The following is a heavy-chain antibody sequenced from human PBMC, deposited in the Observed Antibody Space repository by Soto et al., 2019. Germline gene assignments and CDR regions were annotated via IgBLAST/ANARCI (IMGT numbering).Heavy chain of an antibody. CDR2: IIPIFGTA. V-gene: IGHV1-69*13. Sequence: GASVKVSCKASGGTFSSYAXSWVRQAXXQGLXWMGGIIPIFGTANYAQKFQGRVTITADESTSTAYMELRSLRSEDTAVYYCARSVPPPQDIVVAPAASMGYYGMDFWGQGTTVTVPS. J-gene: IGHJ6*02. CDR1: GGTFSSYA. D-gene: IGHD2-2*01. CDR3: ARSVPPPQDIVVAPAASMGYYGMDF.